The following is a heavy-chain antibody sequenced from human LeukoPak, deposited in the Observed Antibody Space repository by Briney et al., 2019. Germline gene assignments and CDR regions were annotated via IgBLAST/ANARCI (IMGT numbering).Heavy chain of an antibody. CDR3: ARGVGATMPHYFDY. V-gene: IGHV1-69*05. Sequence: SVKVSCKASGGTSSSYAISWVRQAPGQGLEWMGRIIPIFGTANYAQKFQGRVTITTDESTSTAYMELSSLRSEDTAVYYCARGVGATMPHYFDYWGQGTLVTVSS. CDR1: GGTSSSYA. J-gene: IGHJ4*02. CDR2: IIPIFGTA. D-gene: IGHD1-26*01.